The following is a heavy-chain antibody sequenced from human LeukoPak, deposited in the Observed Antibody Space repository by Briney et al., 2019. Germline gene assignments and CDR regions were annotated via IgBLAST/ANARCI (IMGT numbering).Heavy chain of an antibody. Sequence: PSETLSPTCAVYGGSFSGYYWSWIRQPPGKGLEWIGEINHSGSTNYNPSLKSRVTISVDTSKNQFSLKLSSVTAADTAVYYCAIRAGYSSSWYRGHNWFDPWGQGTLVTVSS. V-gene: IGHV4-34*01. CDR3: AIRAGYSSSWYRGHNWFDP. CDR2: INHSGST. D-gene: IGHD6-13*01. CDR1: GGSFSGYY. J-gene: IGHJ5*02.